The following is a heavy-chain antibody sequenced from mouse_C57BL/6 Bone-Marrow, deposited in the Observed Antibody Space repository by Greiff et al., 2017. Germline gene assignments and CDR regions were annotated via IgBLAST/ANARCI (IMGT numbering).Heavy chain of an antibody. Sequence: EVQLVESGGDLVKPGGSLKLSCAASGFTFSSYGMSWVRQTPDKRLEWVATISSGGSYTYYPASVKGRFTISRDNAKNTLYLQMSSLKSEDTAMYYCARQGSYDGYYGYWGQGTTLTVSS. V-gene: IGHV5-6*01. CDR2: ISSGGSYT. D-gene: IGHD2-3*01. J-gene: IGHJ2*01. CDR3: ARQGSYDGYYGY. CDR1: GFTFSSYG.